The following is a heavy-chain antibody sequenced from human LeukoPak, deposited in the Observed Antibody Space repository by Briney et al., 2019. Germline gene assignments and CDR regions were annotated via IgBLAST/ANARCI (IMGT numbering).Heavy chain of an antibody. CDR1: GGTFTSYA. D-gene: IGHD2-15*01. Sequence: SVKVSCKASGGTFTSYAISWVRQAPGQGLEWMGRIIPIFGTANYAQKFQGRVTITADRSTSTAYMELSSLRSEDTAVYYCARVSFCSGSSCYAGHDYWGQGTLVTVSS. V-gene: IGHV1-69*06. CDR2: IIPIFGTA. J-gene: IGHJ4*02. CDR3: ARVSFCSGSSCYAGHDY.